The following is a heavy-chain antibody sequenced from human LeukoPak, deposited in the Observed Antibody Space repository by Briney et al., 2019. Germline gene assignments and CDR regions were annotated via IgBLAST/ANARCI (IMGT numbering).Heavy chain of an antibody. CDR2: ISSRGNSL. J-gene: IGHJ4*02. CDR1: GFTFNTYS. V-gene: IGHV3-48*01. Sequence: GGSLRLSCGASGFTFNTYSMNWVRQAPRKGLEWVSSISSRGNSLKYADSVEGRFIISRDNDRNSVHLQMNSLRAEDTAVYFCATDFYDSSGYFPEVYWGQGALVTVSS. CDR3: ATDFYDSSGYFPEVY. D-gene: IGHD3-22*01.